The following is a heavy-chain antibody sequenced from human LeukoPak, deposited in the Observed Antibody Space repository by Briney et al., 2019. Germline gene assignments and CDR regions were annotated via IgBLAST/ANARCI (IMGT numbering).Heavy chain of an antibody. J-gene: IGHJ3*02. D-gene: IGHD3-22*01. CDR2: IVVGSGNT. Sequence: ASVKVSCKASGFTFTSSAMQWVRQARGQRLEWIGWIVVGSGNTSYAQKFQERVTITRDMSTSTAYMELSSLRSEDTAVYYCAALLRDSSGYYLNDAFDIWGQGTMVTVSS. CDR1: GFTFTSSA. V-gene: IGHV1-58*02. CDR3: AALLRDSSGYYLNDAFDI.